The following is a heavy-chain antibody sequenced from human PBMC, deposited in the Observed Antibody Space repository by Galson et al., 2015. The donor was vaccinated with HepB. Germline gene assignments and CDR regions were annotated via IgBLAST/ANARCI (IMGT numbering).Heavy chain of an antibody. CDR2: ISGSGGST. J-gene: IGHJ4*02. Sequence: SLRLSCAASGFTFSSYAMSWVRQAPGKGLEWVSAISGSGGSTYYADSVKGRFTISRDNSKNTLYLQMNSLRAEDTAVYYCAKELPIVKIAVAGTWDYWGQGTLVTVSS. D-gene: IGHD6-19*01. CDR3: AKELPIVKIAVAGTWDY. V-gene: IGHV3-23*01. CDR1: GFTFSSYA.